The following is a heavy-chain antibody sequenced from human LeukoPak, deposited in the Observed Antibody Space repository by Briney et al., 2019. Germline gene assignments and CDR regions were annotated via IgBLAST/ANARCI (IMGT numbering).Heavy chain of an antibody. CDR3: ARDPGRLDY. J-gene: IGHJ4*02. CDR2: INSNSGTI. CDR1: GFTFNTYG. Sequence: GGSLRLSCAASGFTFNTYGMNWVRQAPGKGLEWVSYINSNSGTIYYADSVKGRFTISRDNAKNSLYLQMNSLRADDTAVYYCARDPGRLDYWGQGTLVTVSS. V-gene: IGHV3-48*01.